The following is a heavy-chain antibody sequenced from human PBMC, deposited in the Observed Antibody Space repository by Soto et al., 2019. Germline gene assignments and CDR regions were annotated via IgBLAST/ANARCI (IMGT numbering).Heavy chain of an antibody. CDR2: ISAYNGNT. CDR1: GYTFTSYG. Sequence: ASVKVSFKASGYTFTSYGISWVRQAPGQGLEWMGWISAYNGNTNYAQKLQGRVTMTTDTSTSTAYMELRSLRSDDTAVYYCARDRATVVTPDYWGQGTLVTVSS. CDR3: ARDRATVVTPDY. V-gene: IGHV1-18*01. J-gene: IGHJ4*02. D-gene: IGHD4-17*01.